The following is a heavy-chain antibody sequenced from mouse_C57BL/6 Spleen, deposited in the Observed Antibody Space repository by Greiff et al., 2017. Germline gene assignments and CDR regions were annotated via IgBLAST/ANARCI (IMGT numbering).Heavy chain of an antibody. CDR1: GYTFTSYW. Sequence: VQLQQPGAELVKPGASVKLSCKASGYTFTSYWMHWVKQRPGQGLEWIGMIHPNSGSTNYNEKFKSKATLTVDKSSSTAYMQLSSLTSEDSAVYYCARYRLGLAMDYWGQGTSVTVSS. J-gene: IGHJ4*01. CDR3: ARYRLGLAMDY. CDR2: IHPNSGST. V-gene: IGHV1-64*01. D-gene: IGHD4-1*01.